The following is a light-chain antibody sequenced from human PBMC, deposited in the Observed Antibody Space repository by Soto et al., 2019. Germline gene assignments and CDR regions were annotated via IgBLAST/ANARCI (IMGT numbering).Light chain of an antibody. CDR1: QTIRSNY. J-gene: IGKJ1*01. CDR2: GAS. CDR3: QQYGSSPWT. Sequence: ETVLTQSPGTLSLSPGERATLSCRASQTIRSNYLAWYRQTPGQAPRLLIYGASNRATGIEDRFSGSGSGTDFTLVISRLEPEDLALYYCQQYGSSPWTFGQGTKVEIK. V-gene: IGKV3-20*01.